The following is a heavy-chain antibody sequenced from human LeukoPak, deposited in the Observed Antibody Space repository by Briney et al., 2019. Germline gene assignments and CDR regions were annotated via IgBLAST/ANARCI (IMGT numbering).Heavy chain of an antibody. CDR1: DDSISSSTYY. CDR3: ARVYYSSSYDYWYFDL. V-gene: IGHV4-61*05. J-gene: IGHJ2*01. Sequence: SETLSLTCIISDDSISSSTYYWGWIRQPPGKGLEWIGYIYYSGSTNYNPSLKSRVTISVDTSKNQFSLKLSSVTAADTAVYYCARVYYSSSYDYWYFDLWGRGTLVTVSS. CDR2: IYYSGST. D-gene: IGHD6-13*01.